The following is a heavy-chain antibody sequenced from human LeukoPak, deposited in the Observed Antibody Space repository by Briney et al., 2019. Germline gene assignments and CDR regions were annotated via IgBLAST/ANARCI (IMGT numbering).Heavy chain of an antibody. J-gene: IGHJ4*02. Sequence: SVKVSCKASGGTFSSYAISWVRQAPGQGLEWMGGIIPIFGTANYAQKFQGRVTITTDESTSTAYMELSSLRSEDTAVYYCARGPLRYSSSWYPFDYWGQGTLVTVSS. CDR1: GGTFSSYA. CDR2: IIPIFGTA. D-gene: IGHD6-13*01. V-gene: IGHV1-69*05. CDR3: ARGPLRYSSSWYPFDY.